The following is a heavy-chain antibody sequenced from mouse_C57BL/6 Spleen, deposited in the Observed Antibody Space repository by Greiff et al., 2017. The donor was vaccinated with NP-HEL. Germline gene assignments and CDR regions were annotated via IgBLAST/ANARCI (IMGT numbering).Heavy chain of an antibody. V-gene: IGHV1-52*01. CDR3: AITTVVAIDY. CDR1: GYTFTSYW. D-gene: IGHD1-1*01. CDR2: IDPSDSET. Sequence: QVQLKQPGAELVRPGSSVKLSCKASGYTFTSYWMHWVKQRPIQGLEWIGNIDPSDSETHYNQKFKDKATLTVDKSSSTAYMQLSSLTSEDSAVYYCAITTVVAIDYWGQGTTLTVSS. J-gene: IGHJ2*01.